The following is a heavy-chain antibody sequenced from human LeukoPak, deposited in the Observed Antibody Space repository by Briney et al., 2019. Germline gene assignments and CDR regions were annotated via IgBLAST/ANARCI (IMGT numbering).Heavy chain of an antibody. CDR2: IGHDATKI. D-gene: IGHD3-16*01. J-gene: IGHJ4*02. Sequence: GGSLRLSCAASGFTFSTYGIHRVRQAPGKGLEWVAFIGHDATKIYYADSVQGRFTISRDNSKNTLYLEMNSLSGEDTALYYCAKDHVTWGNRYFDHWGQGTLGTVSS. V-gene: IGHV3-30*02. CDR1: GFTFSTYG. CDR3: AKDHVTWGNRYFDH.